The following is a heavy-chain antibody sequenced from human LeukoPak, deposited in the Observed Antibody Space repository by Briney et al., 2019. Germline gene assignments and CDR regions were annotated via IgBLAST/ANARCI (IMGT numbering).Heavy chain of an antibody. D-gene: IGHD3-9*01. V-gene: IGHV3-11*05. Sequence: PGGSLRLSCAASRFTFSSYWMHWVRQAPGKGLEWVSYITSSSAYTNYADSVKGRFTISRDNAKNSLYLQMNSLRAEDTALYYCARASYDILTGYFDYWGQGTLVTVSS. CDR3: ARASYDILTGYFDY. J-gene: IGHJ4*02. CDR2: ITSSSAYT. CDR1: RFTFSSYW.